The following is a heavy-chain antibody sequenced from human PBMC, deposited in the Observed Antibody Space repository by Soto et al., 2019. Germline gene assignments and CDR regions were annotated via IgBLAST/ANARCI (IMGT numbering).Heavy chain of an antibody. J-gene: IGHJ4*02. CDR3: ARVPPGRNGYNKCDD. Sequence: PGESLKISCKGSGYTFSDYWIGWVRQMPGKGLEWMGIMYPGDSDTRYSPSFQGQVTISADKSISTAYLQWSSLKASDTAMYYCARVPPGRNGYNKCDDWGQGTLVTVSS. CDR1: GYTFSDYW. CDR2: MYPGDSDT. D-gene: IGHD5-12*01. V-gene: IGHV5-51*01.